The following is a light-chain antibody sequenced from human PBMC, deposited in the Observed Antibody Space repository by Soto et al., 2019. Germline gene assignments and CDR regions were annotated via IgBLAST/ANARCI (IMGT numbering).Light chain of an antibody. V-gene: IGKV3-20*01. CDR2: TTS. CDR1: QSVNDNH. CDR3: QQYGSSLSIT. J-gene: IGKJ5*01. Sequence: EIVLTQSPGTLSLSPGERATLSCRASQSVNDNHLAWYQQKPGQAPRLLIYTTSNRATGIPDRFSGSGSGTDFILTISRLEPEDFAVYDCQQYGSSLSITFGQGTRLEIK.